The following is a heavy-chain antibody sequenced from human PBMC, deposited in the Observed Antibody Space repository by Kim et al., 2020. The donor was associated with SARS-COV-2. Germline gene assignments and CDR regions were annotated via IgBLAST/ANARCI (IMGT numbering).Heavy chain of an antibody. J-gene: IGHJ6*02. CDR3: ARVRGPYGYCSGGSCQPIFYYYYGMDV. Sequence: SETLSLTCTVSGGSISSYYWSWIRQPPGKGLEWLGYIYYSGSTNYNPSLKSRVTISVDTSKNQFSLKLSSVTAADTAVYYCARVRGPYGYCSGGSCQPIFYYYYGMDVWGQGTTVTVSS. V-gene: IGHV4-59*01. CDR1: GGSISSYY. CDR2: IYYSGST. D-gene: IGHD2-15*01.